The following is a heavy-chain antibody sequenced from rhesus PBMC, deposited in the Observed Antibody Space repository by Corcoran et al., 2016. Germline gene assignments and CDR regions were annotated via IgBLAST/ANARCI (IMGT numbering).Heavy chain of an antibody. CDR1: VASISSHG. CDR2: IKGNRGDT. V-gene: IGHV4-80*01. Sequence: QVQLQESGPGLVRPSETLPLTCEVSVASISSHGGSGVRRPPGKGLEGIGEIKGNRGDTYFNPSLKSRLCISKDASKNRFSLKLSSVTAADTAVYYCARESGEGYWGQGVLVTVSS. CDR3: ARESGEGY. D-gene: IGHD1-44*02. J-gene: IGHJ4*01.